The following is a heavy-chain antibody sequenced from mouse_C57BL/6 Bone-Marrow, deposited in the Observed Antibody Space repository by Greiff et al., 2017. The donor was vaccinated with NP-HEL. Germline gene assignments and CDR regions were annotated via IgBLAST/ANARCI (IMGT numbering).Heavy chain of an antibody. V-gene: IGHV1-54*01. CDR1: GYAFTNYL. CDR3: ARRATVRTLDY. J-gene: IGHJ2*01. D-gene: IGHD1-1*01. CDR2: INPGSGGT. Sequence: QVQLQQSGAELVRPGTSVKVSCKASGYAFTNYLIEWVKQRPGQGLEWIGVINPGSGGTNYNEKFKGKATLTADKSSSTAYMQLSSLTSEDSAVYFCARRATVRTLDYWGQGTTLTVSS.